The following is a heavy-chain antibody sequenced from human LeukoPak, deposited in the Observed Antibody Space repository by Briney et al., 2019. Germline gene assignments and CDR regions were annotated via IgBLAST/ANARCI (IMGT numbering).Heavy chain of an antibody. Sequence: SETLSLTCTVSGGSISGFYWSWIRQPPGKGLEWIGYIYYSGSTNYNPSLKSRVTISVDTSKNQFSLKLRSVTAADTAVYYCARSKDILTGYCFDYWGQGTLVTVSS. D-gene: IGHD3-9*01. CDR2: IYYSGST. CDR3: ARSKDILTGYCFDY. J-gene: IGHJ4*02. CDR1: GGSISGFY. V-gene: IGHV4-59*01.